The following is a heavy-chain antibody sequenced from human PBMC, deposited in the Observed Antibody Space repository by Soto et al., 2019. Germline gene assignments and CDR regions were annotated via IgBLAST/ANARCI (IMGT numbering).Heavy chain of an antibody. Sequence: SETLSLTCTVSGGSISSGGYYWSWIRQHPGKGLEWIGYIYYSGSTYYNPSLKSRVTISVDTSKNQFSLKLSSVTAADMAVYYCARVPYYYGSGSYSNPWGQGTLVTVSS. V-gene: IGHV4-31*03. J-gene: IGHJ5*02. D-gene: IGHD3-10*01. CDR3: ARVPYYYGSGSYSNP. CDR1: GGSISSGGYY. CDR2: IYYSGST.